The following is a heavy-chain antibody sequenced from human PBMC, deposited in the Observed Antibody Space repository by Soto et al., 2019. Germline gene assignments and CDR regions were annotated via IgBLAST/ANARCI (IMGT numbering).Heavy chain of an antibody. J-gene: IGHJ6*02. D-gene: IGHD6-19*01. CDR2: IYSSGSA. Sequence: ASETLSLTSTVSGDSVSSGGYYWSWIRQPPGKGLEWIGYIYSSGSANYNPSLKSRVTISRDTSKNQISLKVTSVTAADTAGYYCARGFSSVSMDAWGQGTTVTVSS. CDR3: ARGFSSVSMDA. CDR1: GDSVSSGGYY. V-gene: IGHV4-61*08.